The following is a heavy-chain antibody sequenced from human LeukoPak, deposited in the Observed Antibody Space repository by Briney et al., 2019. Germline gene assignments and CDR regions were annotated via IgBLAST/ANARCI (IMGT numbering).Heavy chain of an antibody. CDR1: GGSISSYY. D-gene: IGHD1-26*01. V-gene: IGHV4-59*01. J-gene: IGHJ6*03. CDR3: ARGSGSYLYYYYMDV. CDR2: IYYSGST. Sequence: SETLSLTCTVSGGSISSYYWSWIRQPPGKGLEWIGYIYYSGSTNYNPSLKSRVTISVDTSKNQFSLRLSSVTAADTAVYYCARGSGSYLYYYYMDVWGKGTTVTVSS.